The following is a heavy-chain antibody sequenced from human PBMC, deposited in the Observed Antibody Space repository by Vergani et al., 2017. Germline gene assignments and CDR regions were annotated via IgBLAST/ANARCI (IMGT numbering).Heavy chain of an antibody. J-gene: IGHJ6*03. V-gene: IGHV4-34*01. D-gene: IGHD2-2*02. Sequence: QVQLQQWGAGLLKPSETLYLTCAVYGGSFSGYYWSWIRQPPGKGLEWIGGINHSGSNNYNPSLKSQVTISVDTSKNQFSLKLSSVTAADTAGYYCARAIVEYSSRNSCYTPYYYYYYYMDVWGEGTMVTVSS. CDR3: ARAIVEYSSRNSCYTPYYYYYYYMDV. CDR2: INHSGSN. CDR1: GGSFSGYY.